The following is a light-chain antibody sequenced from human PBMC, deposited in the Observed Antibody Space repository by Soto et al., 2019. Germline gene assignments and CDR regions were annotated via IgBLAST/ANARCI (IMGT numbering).Light chain of an antibody. J-gene: IGKJ1*01. CDR1: QSVSNN. CDR3: QQYNNWPRT. CDR2: GAF. Sequence: EIVMTQSPATLSVSPGERATLSCRASQSVSNNLAWYQQKPGQAPRLLIYGAFIRATDIPASFSGSGSGTEFTLTISSLQSEDFAVYYCQQYNNWPRTFGQGTKVDIK. V-gene: IGKV3-15*01.